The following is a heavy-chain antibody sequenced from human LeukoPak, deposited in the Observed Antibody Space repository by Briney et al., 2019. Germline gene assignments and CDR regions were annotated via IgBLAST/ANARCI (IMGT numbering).Heavy chain of an antibody. CDR3: ASQRGQLVDY. CDR2: IYYSGST. V-gene: IGHV4-39*07. CDR1: GGSISSSSYY. J-gene: IGHJ4*02. Sequence: PSETLSLTCTVSGGSISSSSYYWGWIRQPPGKGLEWIGSIYYSGSTYYNPSLKSRVTISVDTSKNQFSLKLSSVTDADTAVYYCASQRGQLVDYWGQGTLVTVSS. D-gene: IGHD6-6*01.